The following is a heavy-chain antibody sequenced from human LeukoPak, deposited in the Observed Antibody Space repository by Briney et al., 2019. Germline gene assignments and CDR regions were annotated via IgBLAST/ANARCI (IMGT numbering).Heavy chain of an antibody. Sequence: PSETLSLTCTLSVVSISSYYWIWLRQSAGKGLEWLGRNYSSWSTKYNPSLKSPVTISVDTSKNQFSLKLSSETAADTAVYYCARGVPWWNLLGYFDYWGQGTLVTVSS. CDR2: NYSSWST. CDR1: VVSISSYY. CDR3: ARGVPWWNLLGYFDY. J-gene: IGHJ4*02. V-gene: IGHV4-4*07. D-gene: IGHD2-15*01.